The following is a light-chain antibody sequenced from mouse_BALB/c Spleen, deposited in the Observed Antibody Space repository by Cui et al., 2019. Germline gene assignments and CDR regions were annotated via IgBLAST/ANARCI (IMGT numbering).Light chain of an antibody. J-gene: IGKJ4*01. CDR3: QQYSSYPFT. CDR1: QNVGTA. V-gene: IGKV6-13*01. CDR2: SAS. Sequence: DIVMTQSQKFMSASVGDRVSITCKASQNVGTAVAWYQQKPGQSPKLLIYSASNRYTGVPDRFKGSGSGTDFTLTISNMQSEDLADYFCQQYSSYPFTFGSGTKLEIK.